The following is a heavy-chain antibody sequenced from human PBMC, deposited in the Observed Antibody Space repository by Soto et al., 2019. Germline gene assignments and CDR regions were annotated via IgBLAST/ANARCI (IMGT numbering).Heavy chain of an antibody. CDR2: IYTSGST. V-gene: IGHV4-4*07. Sequence: SETLSLTCTVSGGSISSYYWSWIRQPAGKGLEWIGRIYTSGSTNYNPSLKSRVTMSVDTSKNQFSLQLSSVTAADTAVYYCARDRYDILTGYYYFDYWGQGTLVTVSS. CDR3: ARDRYDILTGYYYFDY. CDR1: GGSISSYY. D-gene: IGHD3-9*01. J-gene: IGHJ4*02.